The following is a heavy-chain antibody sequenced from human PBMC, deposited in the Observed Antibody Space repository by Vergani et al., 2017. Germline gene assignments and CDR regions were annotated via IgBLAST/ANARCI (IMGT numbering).Heavy chain of an antibody. CDR1: ADSISSGSYY. J-gene: IGHJ4*02. CDR3: ARQRPGSGWSPGDFDD. V-gene: IGHV4-39*01. D-gene: IGHD6-19*01. Sequence: QLQLQQSGPGLVKPSETLFLTCTVSADSISSGSYYLGWIRQPPGKSLEWFGSIYYSGLTYYNSSLKSRVAISVDTSKNQFSLKVTSVTAADTAVYFCARQRPGSGWSPGDFDDWGQGILVTVSS. CDR2: IYYSGLT.